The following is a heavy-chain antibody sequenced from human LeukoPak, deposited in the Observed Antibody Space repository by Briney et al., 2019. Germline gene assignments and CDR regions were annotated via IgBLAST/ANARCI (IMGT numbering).Heavy chain of an antibody. Sequence: ASVKVSCKASGYTFTGYYMHWVRQAPGQGLEWMGWINPSGGGTNYAQKFQGRVTMTRDTSISTAYMELSRLRSDDTAVYYCARSGYSYGYRVTNGGNDYWGQGTLVTVSS. J-gene: IGHJ4*02. V-gene: IGHV1-2*02. CDR3: ARSGYSYGYRVTNGGNDY. D-gene: IGHD5-18*01. CDR1: GYTFTGYY. CDR2: INPSGGGT.